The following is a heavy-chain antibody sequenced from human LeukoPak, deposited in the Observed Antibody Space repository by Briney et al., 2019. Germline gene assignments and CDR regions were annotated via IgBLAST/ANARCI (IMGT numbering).Heavy chain of an antibody. Sequence: GESLKISCKGSGYSFTSYWIGWVRQMPGKGLEWMGIIYPGDSDTRYSSSFQGQVTISADKSISTAYLQWSSLKASDTAMYYCARPPTYYYGSGIYNDAFDIWGQGTMVTVSS. CDR2: IYPGDSDT. V-gene: IGHV5-51*01. D-gene: IGHD3-10*01. J-gene: IGHJ3*02. CDR3: ARPPTYYYGSGIYNDAFDI. CDR1: GYSFTSYW.